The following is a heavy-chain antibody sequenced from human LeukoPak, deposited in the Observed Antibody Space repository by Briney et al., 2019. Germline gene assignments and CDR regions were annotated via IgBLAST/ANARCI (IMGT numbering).Heavy chain of an antibody. CDR2: INWNGGNT. J-gene: IGHJ3*02. CDR1: GFTFDDYG. Sequence: GGSLRLSCAAAGFTFDDYGMSWVRQAPGKGLEWVAGINWNGGNTGYADSVKGRFTISRDNAKNSLYLQMNSLRAEDTALYYCVRLTIFGVVIEPAAFDIWGQGTMVTVSS. V-gene: IGHV3-20*04. CDR3: VRLTIFGVVIEPAAFDI. D-gene: IGHD3-3*01.